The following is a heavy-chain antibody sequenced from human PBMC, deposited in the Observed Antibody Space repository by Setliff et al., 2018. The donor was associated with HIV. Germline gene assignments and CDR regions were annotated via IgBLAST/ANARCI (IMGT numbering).Heavy chain of an antibody. Sequence: ASVKVSCKTSDYTFTNYGIYWVRQAPGQGLEWMGWISNYNGNTNYAQKFHGRVTMTRNTSISTAYMELSSLRSEDTAVYYCARGTYDSDYWGQGTLVTVSS. CDR3: ARGTYDSDY. CDR1: DYTFTNYG. D-gene: IGHD3-22*01. V-gene: IGHV1-8*02. CDR2: ISNYNGNT. J-gene: IGHJ4*02.